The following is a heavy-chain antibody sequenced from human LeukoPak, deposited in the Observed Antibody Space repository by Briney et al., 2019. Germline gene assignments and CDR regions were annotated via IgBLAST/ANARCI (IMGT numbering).Heavy chain of an antibody. CDR3: VVAGSTALLYYFDY. V-gene: IGHV3-9*01. Sequence: GRSLRLSCAASGFTFDDYAMHWVRQAPGKGLEWVSGISWNSGSIGYADSVKGRFTISRNNAKNSLYLQMNSLRADDTALYYCVVAGSTALLYYFDYWGQGTLVTVSS. J-gene: IGHJ4*02. D-gene: IGHD6-19*01. CDR1: GFTFDDYA. CDR2: ISWNSGSI.